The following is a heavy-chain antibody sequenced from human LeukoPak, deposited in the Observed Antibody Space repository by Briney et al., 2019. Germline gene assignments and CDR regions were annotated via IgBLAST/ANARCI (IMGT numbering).Heavy chain of an antibody. CDR2: INPSGGST. CDR1: GYTFTSYY. Sequence: GASVKVSCKASGYTFTSYYMHWARQAPGQGLEWMGIINPSGGSTSYAQKFQGRVTMTRDTSTSTVYMELSSLRSEDTAVYYCAREGLLAVDHIGDFDYWGQGTLVTVSS. V-gene: IGHV1-46*01. D-gene: IGHD3-10*01. J-gene: IGHJ4*02. CDR3: AREGLLAVDHIGDFDY.